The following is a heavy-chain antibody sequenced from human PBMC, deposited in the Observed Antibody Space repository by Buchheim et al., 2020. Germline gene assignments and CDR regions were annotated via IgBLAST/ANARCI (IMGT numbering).Heavy chain of an antibody. J-gene: IGHJ4*02. D-gene: IGHD3-9*01. V-gene: IGHV3-21*01. CDR1: GFTFSSYS. CDR3: ARDLSGDDILTGYRYYFDY. Sequence: EVQLVESGGGLVKPGGSLRLSCAASGFTFSSYSMNWVRQAPGKGLEWVSSISSSSSYIYYADSVKGRFTISRDNAKNSLYLQMNSLRAEDTAVYYCARDLSGDDILTGYRYYFDYWGQGTL. CDR2: ISSSSSYI.